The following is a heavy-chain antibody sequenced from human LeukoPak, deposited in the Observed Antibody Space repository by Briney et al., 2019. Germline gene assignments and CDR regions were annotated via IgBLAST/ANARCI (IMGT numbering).Heavy chain of an antibody. Sequence: GRSLRPSCAAAGLTFRTYGMEWVRQAPGKGLERVAVVSYDGSNKYYGDSVKGRFTISRDNSKNTLYLQMNSLRAEDTAVYYCAKDWGNWGYGYYFDHWGQGTLVTVSS. CDR2: VSYDGSNK. CDR3: AKDWGNWGYGYYFDH. D-gene: IGHD7-27*01. CDR1: GLTFRTYG. J-gene: IGHJ4*02. V-gene: IGHV3-30*18.